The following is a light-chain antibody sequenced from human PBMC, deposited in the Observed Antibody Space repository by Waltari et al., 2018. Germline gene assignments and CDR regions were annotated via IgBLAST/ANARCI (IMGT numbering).Light chain of an antibody. V-gene: IGKV3-20*01. CDR3: QQYVSSPLT. CDR1: QSVSSTY. CDR2: GAS. J-gene: IGKJ4*01. Sequence: EIVLTQSPGTLSLSPGESATLSCRTSQSVSSTYIAWYQQKPGQTPRLLIYGASNRATGIPDRFSGSGSGTDFTLTISRLEPEDSAVYYCQQYVSSPLTFGGGTKVEIK.